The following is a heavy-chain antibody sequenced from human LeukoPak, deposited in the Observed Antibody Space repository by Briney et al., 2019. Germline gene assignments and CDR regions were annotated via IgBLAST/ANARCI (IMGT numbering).Heavy chain of an antibody. J-gene: IGHJ4*02. Sequence: PWGSLRLSCAASGFTFSSHGMNWVRQAPGKGLEWVSGISPNGVITYYADSVKGRFTISRDNSKGTVYLQMNSLRPEDTAVYYCAKDDAWLQYGNWGRGTLVTVSS. CDR3: AKDDAWLQYGN. D-gene: IGHD5-24*01. CDR2: ISPNGVIT. CDR1: GFTFSSHG. V-gene: IGHV3-23*01.